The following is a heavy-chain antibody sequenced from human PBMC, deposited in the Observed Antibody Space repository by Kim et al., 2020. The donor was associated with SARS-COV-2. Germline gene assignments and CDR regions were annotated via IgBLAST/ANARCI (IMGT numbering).Heavy chain of an antibody. V-gene: IGHV1-2*06. CDR1: GYTFTGYY. CDR3: ARGPGYSSSRGPFDI. D-gene: IGHD6-13*01. J-gene: IGHJ3*02. Sequence: ASVKVSCKASGYTFTGYYMHWVRQAPGQGLEWMGRINPNSGGTNYTQKFQGRVTMTRDTSINTAYMELSRLRSDDTAVYYCARGPGYSSSRGPFDIWGQGHIVTVSS. CDR2: INPNSGGT.